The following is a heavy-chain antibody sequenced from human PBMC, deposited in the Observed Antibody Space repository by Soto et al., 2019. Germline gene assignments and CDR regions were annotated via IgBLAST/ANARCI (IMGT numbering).Heavy chain of an antibody. Sequence: GGSLRLSCAASGFTFSSYALSWVRQAPGKGLEWVSGISGRGRSTYYADAVKGRPTISRDSSKSTLSMHMNSLGADDTAIYYSPKGVAFFFNDSANTGIYTLSLDAALPICHWG. CDR3: PKGVAFFFNDSANTGIYTLSLDAALPICH. CDR1: GFTFSSYA. D-gene: IGHD3-3*02. J-gene: IGHJ1*01. CDR2: ISGRGRST. V-gene: IGHV3-23*01.